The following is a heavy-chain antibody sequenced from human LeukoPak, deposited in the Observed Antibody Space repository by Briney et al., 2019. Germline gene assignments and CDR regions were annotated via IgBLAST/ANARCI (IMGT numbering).Heavy chain of an antibody. D-gene: IGHD3-10*01. Sequence: GGSLRLSCAASGFTFSSYAMSWVRQAPGKGLEWVSAISGSGGSTYYADSVKGRFTISRDNSKNTLYLQMNSLRAEDTAVYYCANGYRSSYGSGSYSIDYWGQGTLVTVSS. J-gene: IGHJ4*02. CDR3: ANGYRSSYGSGSYSIDY. CDR2: ISGSGGST. CDR1: GFTFSSYA. V-gene: IGHV3-23*01.